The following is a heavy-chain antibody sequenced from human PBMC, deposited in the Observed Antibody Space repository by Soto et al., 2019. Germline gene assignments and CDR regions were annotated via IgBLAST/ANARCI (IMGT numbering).Heavy chain of an antibody. V-gene: IGHV1-18*01. CDR1: GYTFTSYG. CDR2: ISAYNGNT. Sequence: ASVKVSCKASGYTFTSYGISWVRQAPGQGLEWMGWISAYNGNTNYAQKLQGRVTMTTDTSTSTAYMELRSLRSDDTAVHYCARVHGRYCSGGSSYSPHYWGQGTLVTVSS. CDR3: ARVHGRYCSGGSSYSPHY. J-gene: IGHJ4*02. D-gene: IGHD2-15*01.